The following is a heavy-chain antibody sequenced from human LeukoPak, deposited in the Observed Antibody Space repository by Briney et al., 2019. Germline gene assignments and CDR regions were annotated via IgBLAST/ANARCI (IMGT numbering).Heavy chain of an antibody. CDR3: ASIEAYYDSSGYYHDY. CDR1: GGSFSGYY. J-gene: IGHJ4*02. CDR2: INHSGST. D-gene: IGHD3-22*01. V-gene: IGHV4-34*01. Sequence: SETLSLTCAVYGGSFSGYYWSWIRQPPGKGLEWIGEINHSGSTNYNPSLKSRVTISVDTSKNQFSLKLSSVTAADTAVYCCASIEAYYDSSGYYHDYWGQGTLVTVSS.